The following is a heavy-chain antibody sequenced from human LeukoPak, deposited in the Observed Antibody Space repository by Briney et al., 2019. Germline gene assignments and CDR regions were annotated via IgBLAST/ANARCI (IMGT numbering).Heavy chain of an antibody. CDR3: AKDRRYCSSTSCPYYFDY. CDR1: GFTVSSKY. J-gene: IGHJ4*02. Sequence: GGSLRLSCAASGFTVSSKYMSWVRQAPGKGLEWVSVIYSGGSTYYADSVKGRFTISRDNSKNTLYLEMNSLRVEDTAVYYCAKDRRYCSSTSCPYYFDYWGQGTLVTVSS. CDR2: IYSGGST. V-gene: IGHV3-53*01. D-gene: IGHD2-2*01.